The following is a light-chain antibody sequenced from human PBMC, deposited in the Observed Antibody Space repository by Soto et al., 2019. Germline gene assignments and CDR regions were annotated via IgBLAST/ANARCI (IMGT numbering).Light chain of an antibody. CDR2: EVS. V-gene: IGLV2-14*01. CDR1: SSDVGGYNY. Sequence: QSALTQPASVSGSPGQSITISCTGTSSDVGGYNYVSWFQQHPGKAPKLKIYEVSNRPSGVSNRFSGSKSGNTASLTISELQVEDGADYYCTSFTTISTWVFGGGTKVTVL. CDR3: TSFTTISTWV. J-gene: IGLJ3*02.